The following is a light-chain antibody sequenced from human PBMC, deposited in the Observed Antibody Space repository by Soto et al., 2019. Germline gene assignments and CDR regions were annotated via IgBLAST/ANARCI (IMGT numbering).Light chain of an antibody. V-gene: IGKV1-17*03. CDR1: QGISYY. Sequence: DTQTTKTKSAMSASVGDRVTISCRASQGISYYLAWFQQKPGKVPKRLIYAASSLQSGVPSRFSGSGSGTEFTLTISSLQPEDFATYYCLQYNNYPLSFGPGTKVDIK. J-gene: IGKJ3*01. CDR2: AAS. CDR3: LQYNNYPLS.